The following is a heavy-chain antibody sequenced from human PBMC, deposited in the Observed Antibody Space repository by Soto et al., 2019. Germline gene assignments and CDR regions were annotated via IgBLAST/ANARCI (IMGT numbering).Heavy chain of an antibody. Sequence: ASVKVSCKASGCTFTGFYMHWVRQAPGQGLEWMGWINPNSGGTNYAQKFQGWVTMTRDTSISTAYMELSRLRSDDTAVYYCARERGGYSGYVLYYYYGMDVWGQGTTVTVSS. CDR1: GCTFTGFY. J-gene: IGHJ6*02. CDR3: ARERGGYSGYVLYYYYGMDV. CDR2: INPNSGGT. D-gene: IGHD5-12*01. V-gene: IGHV1-2*04.